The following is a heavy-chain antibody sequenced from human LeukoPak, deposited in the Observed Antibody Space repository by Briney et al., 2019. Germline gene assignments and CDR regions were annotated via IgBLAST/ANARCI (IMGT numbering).Heavy chain of an antibody. J-gene: IGHJ4*02. CDR2: IYYSGST. Sequence: RPSETLSLTCTVSGASISSGNYFWSWIRQPAGKGLEWIGRIYYSGSTYYDPSLKSRVTISVDTSKNQFSLKLSSVTAADTAVYYCARLGYYDSRALYYFDYWGQGTLVTVSS. CDR3: ARLGYYDSRALYYFDY. V-gene: IGHV4-39*01. D-gene: IGHD3-22*01. CDR1: GASISSGNYF.